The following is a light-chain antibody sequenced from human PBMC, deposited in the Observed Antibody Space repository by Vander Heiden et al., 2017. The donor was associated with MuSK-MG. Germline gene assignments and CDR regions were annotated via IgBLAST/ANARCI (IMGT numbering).Light chain of an antibody. Sequence: IQMTQSPSSLSASVGDTVTITCRANQTIRSLLNWYQQKPGQVPHLPVHTASSSQNGVPSRFSGSGSGTAFSLTMSSMPPEAFATYYCQQRHARPVIFGQGTRLDIK. CDR3: QQRHARPVI. CDR2: TAS. J-gene: IGKJ5*01. CDR1: QTIRSL. V-gene: IGKV1-39*01.